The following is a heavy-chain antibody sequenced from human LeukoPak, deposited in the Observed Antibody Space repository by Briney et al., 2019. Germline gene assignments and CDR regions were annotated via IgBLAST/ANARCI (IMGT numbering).Heavy chain of an antibody. CDR2: ISGSGGST. Sequence: PGGSLRLSRAASGFTFSSSGMTWVRQAPGKGLEWVSAISGSGGSTYYPDSVKGRFTISRDNSKNTLYLQMNGLRAEDTAVYYCAKFYDIFTGYFDYWGQGTLVTVSS. J-gene: IGHJ4*02. V-gene: IGHV3-23*01. D-gene: IGHD3-9*01. CDR1: GFTFSSSG. CDR3: AKFYDIFTGYFDY.